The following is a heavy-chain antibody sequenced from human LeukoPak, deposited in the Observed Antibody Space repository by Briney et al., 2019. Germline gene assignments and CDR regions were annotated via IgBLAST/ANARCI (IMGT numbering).Heavy chain of an antibody. D-gene: IGHD6-19*01. J-gene: IGHJ4*02. CDR3: AGGAVAFDY. V-gene: IGHV3-43D*03. CDR2: ISWDGGST. CDR1: GFTFDDYA. Sequence: PGGSLRLSCAASGFTFDDYAMHWVRQAPGKGLEWVSLISWDGGSTYYADSVKGRFTISRDNSKNSLYLQMNSLRAEDTALYYCAGGAVAFDYWGQGTLVTVSS.